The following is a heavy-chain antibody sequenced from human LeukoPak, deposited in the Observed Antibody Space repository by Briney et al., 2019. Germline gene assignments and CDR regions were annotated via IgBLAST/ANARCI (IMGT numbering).Heavy chain of an antibody. J-gene: IGHJ4*02. D-gene: IGHD2-2*01. CDR3: AKDMQGSY. Sequence: SGGSLRLSCAVSGFSFTSAAMTWVRQAPGKGLEWVSLISSSGANSYYADSVKGRFTISRDDSKNTLYLQMNSLRAGDTAIYFCAKDMQGSYWGQGTLVTVSS. CDR2: ISSSGANS. V-gene: IGHV3-23*01. CDR1: GFSFTSAA.